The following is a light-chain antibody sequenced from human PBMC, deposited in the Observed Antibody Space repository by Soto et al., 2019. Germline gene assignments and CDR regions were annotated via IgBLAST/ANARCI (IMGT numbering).Light chain of an antibody. V-gene: IGKV1-39*01. J-gene: IGKJ4*01. CDR2: AAS. CDR1: QSISSY. CDR3: QQSYSTLLT. Sequence: DIQMTQSPSSLSASVGDRVTITCRASQSISSYLNWYQQKPGKAPKLLIYAASSLQSGLPSRFSGSGSGTDFTLTISSLPPEDFASYYCQQSYSTLLTFGGGTKVEIK.